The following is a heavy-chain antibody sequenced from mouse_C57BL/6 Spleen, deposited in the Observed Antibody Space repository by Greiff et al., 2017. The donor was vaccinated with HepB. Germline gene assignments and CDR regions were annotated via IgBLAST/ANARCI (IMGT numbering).Heavy chain of an antibody. Sequence: VQLQQSGPELVKPGASVKISCKASGYAFSSSWMNWVKQRPGKGLEWIGRIYPGDGDTNYNGKFKGKATLTADKSSITAYMQLSSLTSEDSAVYFCARRGITTASRYFDVWGTGTTVTVSS. D-gene: IGHD1-2*01. CDR1: GYAFSSSW. CDR2: IYPGDGDT. CDR3: ARRGITTASRYFDV. V-gene: IGHV1-82*01. J-gene: IGHJ1*03.